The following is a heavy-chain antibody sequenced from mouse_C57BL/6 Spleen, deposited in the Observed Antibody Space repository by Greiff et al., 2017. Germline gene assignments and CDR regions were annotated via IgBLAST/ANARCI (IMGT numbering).Heavy chain of an antibody. CDR1: GFNINDYY. CDR2: IDPEGGET. D-gene: IGHD4-1*01. J-gene: IGHJ2*01. Sequence: EVKLVESGAELVKPGASVKLSCTASGFNINDYYMHWVKQRTEQGLEWIGRIDPEGGETKYAPKFQGKATLTADTSSNTAYLQLSILTSEDTAVYYCARSGTGRGYFDYWGQGTTLTVSS. CDR3: ARSGTGRGYFDY. V-gene: IGHV14-2*01.